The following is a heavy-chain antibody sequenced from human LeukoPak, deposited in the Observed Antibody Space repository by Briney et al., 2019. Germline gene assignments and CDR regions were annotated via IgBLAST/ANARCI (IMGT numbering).Heavy chain of an antibody. V-gene: IGHV4-30-4*08. CDR3: AREVVVVITTVPAYYLDY. CDR2: IYYSGST. CDR1: GFTFTSYS. D-gene: IGHD3-22*01. Sequence: LRLSCAASGFTFTSYSMNWVRQPPGKGLEWIGYIYYSGSTYYNPSLKSRVTISVDTSKNQFSLKLSSVTAADTAVYYCAREVVVVITTVPAYYLDYWGQGTLVTVSS. J-gene: IGHJ4*02.